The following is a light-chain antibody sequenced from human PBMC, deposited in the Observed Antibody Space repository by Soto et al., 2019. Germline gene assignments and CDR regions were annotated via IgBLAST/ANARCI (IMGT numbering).Light chain of an antibody. Sequence: QSVLTQPPSASGTPGQRVTISCSGSSSNIGSNTVNWYQQLPGTAPKLLIYSNNQRPSGVPDRFSGSKSVTSASLAISGLQSEDEADYYCAAWYDSLNSVVFGGGTKLTVL. CDR2: SNN. J-gene: IGLJ2*01. CDR3: AAWYDSLNSVV. V-gene: IGLV1-44*01. CDR1: SSNIGSNT.